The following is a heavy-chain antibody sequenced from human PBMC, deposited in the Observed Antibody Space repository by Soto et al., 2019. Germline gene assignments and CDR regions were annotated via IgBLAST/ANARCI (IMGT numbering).Heavy chain of an antibody. V-gene: IGHV4-59*01. CDR2: IYYSGST. J-gene: IGHJ6*04. D-gene: IGHD3-3*01. CDR3: ARTSGGFWSGYPRMDV. CDR1: DGYIRSYD. Sequence: SETLSLTSTVSDGYIRSYDWSWIRQPPGKGLEWIGYIYYSGSTNYNPSLKSRVTISVDTSKNQFSLKLSSVTAADTAVYYCARTSGGFWSGYPRMDVWGKGTTVTVSS.